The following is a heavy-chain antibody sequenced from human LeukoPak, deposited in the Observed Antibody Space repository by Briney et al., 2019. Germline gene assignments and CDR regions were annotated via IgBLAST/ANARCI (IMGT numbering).Heavy chain of an antibody. CDR2: IIPILNIT. Sequence: SVKVSCKASRGTFSKYAISWVRQAPGQGLERMGRIIPILNITHYAQKFQGRVTIAADKSTSTAYMELSSLRSEDTAVYYCARDDDRAREIDYWGQGTLVTVSS. D-gene: IGHD3-22*01. CDR1: RGTFSKYA. J-gene: IGHJ4*02. V-gene: IGHV1-69*04. CDR3: ARDDDRAREIDY.